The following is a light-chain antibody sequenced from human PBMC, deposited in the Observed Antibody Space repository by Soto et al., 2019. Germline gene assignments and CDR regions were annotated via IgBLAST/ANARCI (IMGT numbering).Light chain of an antibody. CDR3: QRSGGSVS. CDR2: ADP. V-gene: IGKV3-20*01. J-gene: IGKJ4*01. CDR1: QTGSTS. Sequence: ETVLTQSPGTWCLSPRDTATLSCKASQTGSTSSSWYQQTPGPPPRLLIYADPCRATGIPDRFSGSGSGTDFTLTINRLEPEDFAVYYCQRSGGSVSFGGGTKVDIK.